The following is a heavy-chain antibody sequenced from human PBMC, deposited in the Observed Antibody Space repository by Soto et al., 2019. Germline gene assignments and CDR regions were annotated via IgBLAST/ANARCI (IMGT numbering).Heavy chain of an antibody. Sequence: SETLSLTCTVSGGSISSYYWSWIRQPPGKGLEWIGYIYYSGSTNYNPSLKSRVTISVDTSKNQFSLKLSSVTAADTAVYYCARVFIPGGRYSSSWLVHFDYWGQGTLVTVSS. CDR3: ARVFIPGGRYSSSWLVHFDY. V-gene: IGHV4-59*01. CDR1: GGSISSYY. J-gene: IGHJ4*02. D-gene: IGHD6-13*01. CDR2: IYYSGST.